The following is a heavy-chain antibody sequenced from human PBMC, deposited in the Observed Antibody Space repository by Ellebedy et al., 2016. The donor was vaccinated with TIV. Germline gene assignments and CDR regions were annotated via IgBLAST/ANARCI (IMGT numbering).Heavy chain of an antibody. CDR2: VHYSGST. J-gene: IGHJ4*02. D-gene: IGHD5-24*01. CDR3: AREGTDGYNYFDY. Sequence: MPSETLSLTCTVSGGSVSSGDYYWNWIRQPPGKGLEWIASVHYSGSTNYNPSLQSRVTISVDTSKNQVSLKLTSVTAAETAGYYCAREGTDGYNYFDYWGRGTLVTVSS. V-gene: IGHV4-61*08. CDR1: GGSVSSGDYY.